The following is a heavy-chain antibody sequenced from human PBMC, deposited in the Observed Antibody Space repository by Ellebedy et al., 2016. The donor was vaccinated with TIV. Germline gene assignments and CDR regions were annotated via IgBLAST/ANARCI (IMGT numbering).Heavy chain of an antibody. D-gene: IGHD5-12*01. CDR1: GFTFSNYW. CDR3: ARGGYGRPFDC. Sequence: GESLKISCAASGFTFSNYWMKWVRQVPGKGLEWVANIKQDGSEKYYVDSVKGRITISRDNAKNSLFLQMNSLRVEDTAVYFCARGGYGRPFDCWGQGTLVIVSS. CDR2: IKQDGSEK. J-gene: IGHJ4*02. V-gene: IGHV3-7*03.